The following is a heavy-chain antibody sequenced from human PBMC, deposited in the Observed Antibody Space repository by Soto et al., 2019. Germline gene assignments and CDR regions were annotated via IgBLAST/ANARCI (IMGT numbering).Heavy chain of an antibody. CDR1: GGSFSGYY. CDR2: INHSGST. V-gene: IGHV4-34*01. J-gene: IGHJ4*02. Sequence: SETLSLTCAVYGGSFSGYYWSWIRQPPGKGLEWIGEINHSGSTNYNPSLKSRVTISVDTSKNQFSLKLSSVTAADTAVYYCASKGHYFDYWGQGTLVTVSS. CDR3: ASKGHYFDY.